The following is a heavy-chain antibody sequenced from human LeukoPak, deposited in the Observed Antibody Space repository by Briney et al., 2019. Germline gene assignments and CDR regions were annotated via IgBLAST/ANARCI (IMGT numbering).Heavy chain of an antibody. Sequence: SETLSLTCTVSGGSVSSGSYYWSWIRQPPGKGLEWIGEISHSGSTNYNPSLKSRVTISVDTSKNQFSLKLSSVTAADTAVYYCARGGGIYYYGMDVWGQGTTVTVSS. D-gene: IGHD3-16*01. CDR1: GGSVSSGSYY. CDR3: ARGGGIYYYGMDV. J-gene: IGHJ6*02. CDR2: ISHSGST. V-gene: IGHV4-39*07.